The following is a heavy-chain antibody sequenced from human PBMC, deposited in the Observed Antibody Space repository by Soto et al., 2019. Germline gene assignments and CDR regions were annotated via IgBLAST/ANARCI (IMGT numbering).Heavy chain of an antibody. Sequence: PGGSLRLSCTVSGFPFISYAMSWVRPAPGKGLEWVSSISGSGGGTYYADSVKGRFTFSRDNSKNTLYLQMNSLRAEDTAVYYCAKFGMATTKRSPPYYIDYWGQGALVTVSS. J-gene: IGHJ4*02. CDR1: GFPFISYA. CDR3: AKFGMATTKRSPPYYIDY. CDR2: ISGSGGGT. V-gene: IGHV3-23*01. D-gene: IGHD1-1*01.